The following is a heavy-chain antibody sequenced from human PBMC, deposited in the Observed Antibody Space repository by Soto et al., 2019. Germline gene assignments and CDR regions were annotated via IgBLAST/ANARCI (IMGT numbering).Heavy chain of an antibody. D-gene: IGHD2-21*02. CDR1: GFTFSGSA. CDR3: TRLYCGGDCDFDS. CDR2: IRDKANSYAT. J-gene: IGHJ4*02. Sequence: EVQLVESGGGLVQPGGSLKLSCAASGFTFSGSAMHWVRQASGKGLEWVGRIRDKANSYATAYTASVKGRFTISRNDXKNTAYLQMNSLKTEDTAVYYCTRLYCGGDCDFDSWGQGTLVTVSS. V-gene: IGHV3-73*02.